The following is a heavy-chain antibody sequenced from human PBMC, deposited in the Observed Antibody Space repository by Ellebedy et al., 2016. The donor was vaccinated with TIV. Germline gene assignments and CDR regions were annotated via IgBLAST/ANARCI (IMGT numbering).Heavy chain of an antibody. J-gene: IGHJ5*02. CDR1: GGSVSSGSYY. V-gene: IGHV4-61*01. Sequence: SETLSLXXTVSGGSVSSGSYYWSWIRQPPGKGLEWIGYIYYSGSTNYNPSLKSRVTISVDTSKNQFSLKLSSVTAADTAVYYCARALVVPAATRFDPWGQGTLVTVSS. D-gene: IGHD2-2*01. CDR3: ARALVVPAATRFDP. CDR2: IYYSGST.